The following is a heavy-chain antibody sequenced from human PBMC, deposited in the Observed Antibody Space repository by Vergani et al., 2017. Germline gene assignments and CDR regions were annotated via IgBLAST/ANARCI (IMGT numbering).Heavy chain of an antibody. V-gene: IGHV4-59*01. CDR3: GRVADFYGLGSRLLDL. CDR1: GGSMSGYY. D-gene: IGHD3-10*01. J-gene: IGHJ5*02. Sequence: QVRLQESGPGLVKPSETLSLTCSVSGGSMSGYYWSWIRQRPGKELEWIGYMYHSGSTNYNPSLETRVTISGDTSKNQFSLKLNSVTAADTAVYYCGRVADFYGLGSRLLDLWGQGILVTVSS. CDR2: MYHSGST.